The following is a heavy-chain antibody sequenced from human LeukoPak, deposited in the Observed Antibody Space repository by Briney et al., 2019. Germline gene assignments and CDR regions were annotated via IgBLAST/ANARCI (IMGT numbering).Heavy chain of an antibody. J-gene: IGHJ6*02. CDR3: ARDPPRITIFGVVPLHRMDV. V-gene: IGHV1-18*01. D-gene: IGHD3-3*01. CDR2: ISAYNGNT. CDR1: GYIFTSYG. Sequence: ASVKVSCKASGYIFTSYGISWVRQAPGQGLEWMGWISAYNGNTNYAQKLQGRVTMTTDTSTSTAYMELRSLRSDDTAVYYGARDPPRITIFGVVPLHRMDVWGQGTTVTVSS.